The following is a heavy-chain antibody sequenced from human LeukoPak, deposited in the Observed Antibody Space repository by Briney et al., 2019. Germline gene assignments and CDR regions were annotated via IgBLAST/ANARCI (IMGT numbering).Heavy chain of an antibody. J-gene: IGHJ2*01. CDR2: IYYSGST. Sequence: SETLSLTCTVSGGSISSYYWSWIRQPPGNGLEWIGYIYYSGSTNYNPSLKSRVTISVDTSKNQFSLKLSSVTAADTAVYYCARAASGWFEDWYFDLWGRGTLVTVSS. D-gene: IGHD6-19*01. CDR3: ARAASGWFEDWYFDL. CDR1: GGSISSYY. V-gene: IGHV4-59*01.